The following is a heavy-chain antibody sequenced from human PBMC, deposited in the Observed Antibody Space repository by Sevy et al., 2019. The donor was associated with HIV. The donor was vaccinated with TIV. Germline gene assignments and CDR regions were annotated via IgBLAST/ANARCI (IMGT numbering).Heavy chain of an antibody. D-gene: IGHD3-22*01. Sequence: ASVKVSCKASDYTFSTQGFNWVRQAPGQGLEWMGWISAYNGNTKYAQKFQGRVTMTTDTSTSTAYMELRSLTSDDPAVYYCARDWAPGYYYDAIGVKRDYYFDYWGQRTLVTVSS. J-gene: IGHJ4*02. CDR3: ARDWAPGYYYDAIGVKRDYYFDY. CDR1: DYTFSTQG. V-gene: IGHV1-18*01. CDR2: ISAYNGNT.